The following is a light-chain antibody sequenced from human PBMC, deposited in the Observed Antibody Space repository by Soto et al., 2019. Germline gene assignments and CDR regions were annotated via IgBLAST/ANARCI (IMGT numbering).Light chain of an antibody. J-gene: IGKJ4*01. CDR3: QQYNSFIT. CDR2: KAS. Sequence: DIQMTQSPSTLSASVGDRVTITCRASQSINNWLAWYQMKPGKAPHLLIYKASTLQSGVPSRFSGSGSGTEFTLTISSLKPDDFATYYCQQYNSFITFGGGTKVEIK. CDR1: QSINNW. V-gene: IGKV1-5*03.